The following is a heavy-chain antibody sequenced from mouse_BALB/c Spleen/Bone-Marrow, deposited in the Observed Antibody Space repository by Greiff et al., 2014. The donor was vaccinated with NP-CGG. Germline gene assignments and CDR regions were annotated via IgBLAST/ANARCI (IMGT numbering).Heavy chain of an antibody. J-gene: IGHJ2*01. CDR2: IWAGGST. D-gene: IGHD1-1*01. CDR1: GFSLTSYG. Sequence: VKLVESGPGLVAPSQSLSITCTVSGFSLTSYGVHWVRQPPGKGLKWLGVIWAGGSTNYNSALMSRLSISKDNSKSQVFLKMNSLQTDDTAMYYCARDYYGSRYYFDYWGQGTTLTVSS. V-gene: IGHV2-9*02. CDR3: ARDYYGSRYYFDY.